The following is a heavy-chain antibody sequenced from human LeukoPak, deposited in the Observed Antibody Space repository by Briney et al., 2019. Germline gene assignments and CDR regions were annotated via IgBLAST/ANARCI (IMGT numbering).Heavy chain of an antibody. CDR3: ARESPQRKWELEGPFDY. CDR1: GFTFSSYG. V-gene: IGHV3-33*01. D-gene: IGHD1-26*01. CDR2: IWYDGSNK. J-gene: IGHJ4*02. Sequence: TGGSLRLSCAASGFTFSSYGMHWVRQAPGKGLEWVAVIWYDGSNKYYADSVKGRFTISRDNSKNTLYLQMNSLRAEDTAVYYCARESPQRKWELEGPFDYWGQGTLVTVSS.